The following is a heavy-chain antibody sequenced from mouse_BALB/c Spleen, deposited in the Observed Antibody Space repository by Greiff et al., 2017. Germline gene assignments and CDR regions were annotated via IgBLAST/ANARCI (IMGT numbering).Heavy chain of an antibody. CDR1: GFAFSSYD. CDR3: ARDYYGSSYGFAY. CDR2: ISSGGSYT. J-gene: IGHJ3*01. D-gene: IGHD1-1*01. V-gene: IGHV5-9-4*01. Sequence: EVKVEESGGGLVKPGGSLKLSCAASGFAFSSYDMSWVRQTPEKRLEWVAEISSGGSYTYYPDTVTGRFTISRDNAKNTLYLEMSSLRSEDTAMYYLARDYYGSSYGFAYWGQGTLVTVSA.